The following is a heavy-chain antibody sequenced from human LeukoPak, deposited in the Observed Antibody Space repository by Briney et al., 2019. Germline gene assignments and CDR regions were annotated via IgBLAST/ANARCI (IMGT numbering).Heavy chain of an antibody. D-gene: IGHD4-23*01. Sequence: ASVKVSCKASGYTFTSYYMHWVRQAPGQGLEWMGIINPSGGSTSYAQKFQGRVTMTRDTSTSTVYMELSSLRSEDTAVYYCASRGYGGNYFDYWGQGTLVTVSS. CDR3: ASRGYGGNYFDY. CDR1: GYTFTSYY. J-gene: IGHJ4*02. V-gene: IGHV1-46*01. CDR2: INPSGGST.